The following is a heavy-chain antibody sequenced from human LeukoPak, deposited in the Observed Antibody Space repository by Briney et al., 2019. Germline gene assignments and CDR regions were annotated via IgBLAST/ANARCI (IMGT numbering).Heavy chain of an antibody. J-gene: IGHJ4*02. V-gene: IGHV4-31*03. CDR2: IYYSGST. D-gene: IGHD3/OR15-3a*01. CDR3: VLACWLGDYYFDY. Sequence: PSQTLSLTCTVSGGSISSGGYYWNWFRQHPGKGLEWIGYIYYSGSTFYNPSLKSRVTISVDTSKNQFSLKLGSVTAADTAVYYCVLACWLGDYYFDYWGQGTLVTVSS. CDR1: GGSISSGGYY.